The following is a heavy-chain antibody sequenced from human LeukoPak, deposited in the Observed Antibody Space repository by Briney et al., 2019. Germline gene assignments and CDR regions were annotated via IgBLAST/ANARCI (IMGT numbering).Heavy chain of an antibody. CDR2: ISYDGSNK. J-gene: IGHJ4*02. CDR3: ARGGSTAGYYFDY. Sequence: GGSLRLSCAASGFTFSSYAMHWVRQAPGKGLEWVAVISYDGSNKYYADSVKGRFTISRDNSKDTLYLQMNSLRAEDTAVYYCARGGSTAGYYFDYWGQGTLVTVSS. D-gene: IGHD6-13*01. V-gene: IGHV3-30-3*01. CDR1: GFTFSSYA.